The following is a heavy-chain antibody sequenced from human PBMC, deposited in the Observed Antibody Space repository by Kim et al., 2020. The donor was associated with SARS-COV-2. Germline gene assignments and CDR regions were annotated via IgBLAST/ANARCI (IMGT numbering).Heavy chain of an antibody. CDR2: IYYSGST. CDR3: ASSPYYDSSGGFDY. Sequence: SETLSLTCTVSGGSISSYYWSWIRQPPGKGLEWIGYIYYSGSTNYNPSLKSRVTISVDTSKNQFSLKLSSVTAADTSVYYCASSPYYDSSGGFDYWGQGTLVTVSS. V-gene: IGHV4-59*13. D-gene: IGHD3-22*01. CDR1: GGSISSYY. J-gene: IGHJ4*02.